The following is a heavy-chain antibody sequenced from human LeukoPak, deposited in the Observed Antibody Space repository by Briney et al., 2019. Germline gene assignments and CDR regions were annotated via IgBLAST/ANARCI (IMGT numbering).Heavy chain of an antibody. CDR3: AKDRAGAAAGTFYFDY. CDR1: GFTFSSYG. J-gene: IGHJ4*02. V-gene: IGHV3-33*06. Sequence: GGALRISCAASGFTFSSYGMHWVRQAPGKGLEWVAVIWYDGSNKYYADSVKGRFTISRDNSKNTLYLQMNSLRAEDTAVYYCAKDRAGAAAGTFYFDYWGQGTLVTVSS. CDR2: IWYDGSNK. D-gene: IGHD6-13*01.